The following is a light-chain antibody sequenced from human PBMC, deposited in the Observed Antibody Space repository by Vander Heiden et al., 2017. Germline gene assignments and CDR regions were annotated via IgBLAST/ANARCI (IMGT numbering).Light chain of an antibody. Sequence: QSVLTQPPSPSLTPGQRVIISCSGGGSNIGGNTVNWYQHLQGTAPNLLIYSDSQRPSAVLDRFSASKSCTSASLAIIGLQSEDESDYYCAAWDANLNGVIFGGGTKLTVL. CDR1: GSNIGGNT. CDR2: SDS. CDR3: AAWDANLNGVI. V-gene: IGLV1-44*01. J-gene: IGLJ2*01.